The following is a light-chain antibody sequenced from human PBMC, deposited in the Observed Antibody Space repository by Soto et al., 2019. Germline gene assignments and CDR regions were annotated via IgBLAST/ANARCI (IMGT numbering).Light chain of an antibody. Sequence: DIPMTQSPSTLSASVGDRVTITCRASQSISSWLAWYQQNPGKAPKLLIYKASSLESGVPSRFSGSGSGTEFTLTISSLQPDAFATYYCQQYNSYSYTFGQGTKLEIK. V-gene: IGKV1-5*03. CDR3: QQYNSYSYT. CDR1: QSISSW. J-gene: IGKJ2*01. CDR2: KAS.